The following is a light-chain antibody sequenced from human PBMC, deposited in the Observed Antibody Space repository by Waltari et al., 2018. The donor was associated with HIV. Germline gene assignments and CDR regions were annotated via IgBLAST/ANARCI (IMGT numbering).Light chain of an antibody. CDR1: SMSSGRFKL. Sequence: SALTQPASVSGSPGQSLTISCTGTSMSSGRFKLVSWYTHNPSKAPKLMIYEGSKRPSGVSNRFSRSKSGNTASLTISGLQAEDEADYYCCSYAGSSTYVFGTGTKVTVL. CDR2: EGS. V-gene: IGLV2-23*01. CDR3: CSYAGSSTYV. J-gene: IGLJ1*01.